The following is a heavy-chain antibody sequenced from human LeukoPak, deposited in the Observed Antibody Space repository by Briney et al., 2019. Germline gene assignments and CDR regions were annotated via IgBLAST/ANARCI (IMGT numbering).Heavy chain of an antibody. D-gene: IGHD3-10*01. CDR3: ARLSGAHFDY. V-gene: IGHV3-33*01. J-gene: IGHJ4*02. Sequence: GGSLRLSCAASGFTFSSNGMLWARQAPGKGLEWVALIWYDGSNKYYADSVKGRFTVSRDNSENTLFLQMNSLRAEDTAVYYCARLSGAHFDYWGQGTLVTVSS. CDR1: GFTFSSNG. CDR2: IWYDGSNK.